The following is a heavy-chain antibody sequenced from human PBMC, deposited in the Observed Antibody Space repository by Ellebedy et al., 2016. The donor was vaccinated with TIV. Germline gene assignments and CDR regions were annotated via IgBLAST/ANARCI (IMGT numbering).Heavy chain of an antibody. CDR3: ARVGSSGYYLFDI. V-gene: IGHV4-59*08. D-gene: IGHD3-22*01. J-gene: IGHJ3*02. Sequence: SETLSLXXTVSGGSSSSYSWSWIRQPPGKGLEWIGYIFHNGSTSYNPSLKSRVTISVDTSKNQFSLKLSSVTAADTAVYYCARVGSSGYYLFDIWGQGTMVTVSS. CDR1: GGSSSSYS. CDR2: IFHNGST.